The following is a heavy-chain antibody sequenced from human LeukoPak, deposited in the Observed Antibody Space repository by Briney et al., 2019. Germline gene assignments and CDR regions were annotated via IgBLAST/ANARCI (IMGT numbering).Heavy chain of an antibody. D-gene: IGHD3-10*01. CDR1: GFTFSDYY. Sequence: GGSLRLSCAASGFTFSDYYMSWIRQAPGKGLEWVSYISSSGSTIYYADSVRGRFTISRDNAQNSLYLQMNSLRAEDTAVYYCSFSMVRGVIGTYYFDYWGQGTLVTVSS. V-gene: IGHV3-11*01. J-gene: IGHJ4*02. CDR2: ISSSGSTI. CDR3: SFSMVRGVIGTYYFDY.